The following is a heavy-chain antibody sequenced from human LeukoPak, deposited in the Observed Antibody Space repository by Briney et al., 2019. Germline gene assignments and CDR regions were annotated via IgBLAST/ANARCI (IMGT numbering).Heavy chain of an antibody. J-gene: IGHJ4*02. Sequence: GGSLRLSCAASGFTFDDYAMHWVRQAPGKGLEGVSGISWNSGSIGYADSVKGRFTISRDNAKNSLYLQMNSLRAEDTALYYCAKDIDSSTSCCHGGFDYWGQGTLVTVSS. CDR1: GFTFDDYA. CDR3: AKDIDSSTSCCHGGFDY. D-gene: IGHD2-2*01. V-gene: IGHV3-9*01. CDR2: ISWNSGSI.